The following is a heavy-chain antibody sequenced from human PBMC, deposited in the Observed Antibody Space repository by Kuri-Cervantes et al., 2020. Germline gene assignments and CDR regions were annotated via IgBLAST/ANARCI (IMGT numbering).Heavy chain of an antibody. CDR3: ARDGPGENWFFDY. CDR1: GGSISSSNW. CDR2: IYHSGST. V-gene: IGHV4-4*02. D-gene: IGHD3-9*01. Sequence: SETLSLTCAVSGGSISSSNWWSWVRQPPGKGLEWIGEIYHSGSTNYNPSLKSRVTISVDKSKNQFSLQLNSVTPEDTAVYYCARDGPGENWFFDYWGQGTLVTVSS. J-gene: IGHJ4*02.